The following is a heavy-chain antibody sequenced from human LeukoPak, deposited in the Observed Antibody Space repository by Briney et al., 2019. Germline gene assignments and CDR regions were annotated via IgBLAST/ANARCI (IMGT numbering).Heavy chain of an antibody. CDR2: ISWNSGSI. V-gene: IGHV3-9*01. D-gene: IGHD6-13*01. CDR3: AKDMCSSSRDAFDI. Sequence: PGRSLRLSCAASGFTFDDYAMRWVRQAPGKGLEWVSGISWNSGSIGYADSVKGRFTISRDNAKNSLYLQMNSLRAEDTALYYCAKDMCSSSRDAFDIWGQGTMVTVSS. J-gene: IGHJ3*02. CDR1: GFTFDDYA.